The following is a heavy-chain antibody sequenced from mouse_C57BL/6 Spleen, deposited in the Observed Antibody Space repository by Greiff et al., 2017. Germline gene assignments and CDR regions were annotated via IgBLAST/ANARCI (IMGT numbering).Heavy chain of an antibody. CDR2: IDPEDGDT. CDR3: TTVYGNLDY. D-gene: IGHD2-1*01. Sequence: EVQLQQSGAELVRPGASVKLSCKASGFTIKDSYMHWVKQRPEQGLEWIGRIDPEDGDTEYAPKFQGKATMTADTSSNTAYLQLSSLTSEDTAVYYCTTVYGNLDYWGQGTTLTVSS. CDR1: GFTIKDSY. V-gene: IGHV14-1*01. J-gene: IGHJ2*01.